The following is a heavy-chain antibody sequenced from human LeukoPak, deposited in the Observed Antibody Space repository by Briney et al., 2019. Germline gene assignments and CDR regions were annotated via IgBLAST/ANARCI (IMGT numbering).Heavy chain of an antibody. D-gene: IGHD2-21*02. CDR3: ARAEGCGGDCYPLYYYYYGMDV. V-gene: IGHV1-3*01. CDR1: GYTFTSYA. CDR2: INAGNGNT. Sequence: ASVKVSCKASGYTFTSYAMHWVRQAPGQRLEWMGWINAGNGNTKYSQKFQSRVTITRDTSASTAYMELSSLRSEDTAVYYCARAEGCGGDCYPLYYYYYGMDVWGQGTTVTVAS. J-gene: IGHJ6*02.